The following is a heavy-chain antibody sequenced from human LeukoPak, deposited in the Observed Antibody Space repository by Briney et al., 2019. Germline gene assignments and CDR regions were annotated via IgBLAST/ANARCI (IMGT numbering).Heavy chain of an antibody. CDR2: ISGSGGST. CDR3: AKAYSPTTKRYFDY. D-gene: IGHD4-17*01. Sequence: PGGSLRLSCAGSGFTFSDYWMTWVRQAPGKGLEWVSAISGSGGSTYYADSVKGRFTISRDNSKNTLYLQMNSLRAEDTAVYYCAKAYSPTTKRYFDYWGQGTLVTVSS. CDR1: GFTFSDYW. V-gene: IGHV3-23*01. J-gene: IGHJ4*02.